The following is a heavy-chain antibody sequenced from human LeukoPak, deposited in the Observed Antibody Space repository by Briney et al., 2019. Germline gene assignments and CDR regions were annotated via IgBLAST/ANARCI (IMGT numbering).Heavy chain of an antibody. CDR2: INHSGST. Sequence: KPSETLSLTCAVYGGSFSGYYWSWIRQAPGKGLEWIGEINHSGSTNYNPSLKSRVTISVDTSKNQFSLKLSSVTAADTAVYYCAQKGGAAPDYYYYMDVWGKGTTVTVSS. V-gene: IGHV4-34*01. J-gene: IGHJ6*03. CDR1: GGSFSGYY. D-gene: IGHD6-13*01. CDR3: AQKGGAAPDYYYYMDV.